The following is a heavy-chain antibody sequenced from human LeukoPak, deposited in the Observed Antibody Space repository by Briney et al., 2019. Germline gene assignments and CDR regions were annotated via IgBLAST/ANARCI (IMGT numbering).Heavy chain of an antibody. CDR1: GFTFSSSA. J-gene: IGHJ4*02. Sequence: PGGSLRLSCAASGFTFSSSAMSWVRQAPGKGLEWVSAISNNGGYTYYADSVQGRFIISRDNSKNTLSLQMNSLRAEDTAVYYCAQDRVPGTSPKLDYWGQGTLVTVSS. D-gene: IGHD1-7*01. CDR2: ISNNGGYT. CDR3: AQDRVPGTSPKLDY. V-gene: IGHV3-23*01.